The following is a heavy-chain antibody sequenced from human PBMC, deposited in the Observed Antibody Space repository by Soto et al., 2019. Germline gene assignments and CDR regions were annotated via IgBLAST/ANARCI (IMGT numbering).Heavy chain of an antibody. CDR2: ISYDGSNK. D-gene: IGHD6-6*01. CDR1: GFTFSSYA. V-gene: IGHV3-30-3*01. CDR3: ARDEYSSSNTLPYGMDV. Sequence: GGSLRLSCAASGFTFSSYAMHWVRQAPGKGLEWVAVISYDGSNKYYADSVKGRFTISRDNSKNTLYLQMNSLRAEDTAVYYCARDEYSSSNTLPYGMDVWGQGTTVTVSS. J-gene: IGHJ6*02.